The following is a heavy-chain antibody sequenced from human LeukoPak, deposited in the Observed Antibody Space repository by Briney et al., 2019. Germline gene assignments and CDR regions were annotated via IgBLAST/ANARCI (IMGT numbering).Heavy chain of an antibody. J-gene: IGHJ4*02. D-gene: IGHD6-13*01. CDR2: ISGSGGST. CDR1: GFTFSSYA. CDR3: AKASAGSSWYLGDDY. V-gene: IGHV3-23*01. Sequence: QPGGSLRLSCAASGFTFSSYAMSWVRQAPGKGLEWVSAISGSGGSTYYADSVRGRFTISRDNSKNTLYLQMNSLRAEDTAIYFRAKASAGSSWYLGDDYWGQGTLVTVSS.